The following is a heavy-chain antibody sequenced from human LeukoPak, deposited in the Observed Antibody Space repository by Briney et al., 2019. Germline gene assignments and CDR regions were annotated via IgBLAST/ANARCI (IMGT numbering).Heavy chain of an antibody. CDR2: ISYGGSNK. J-gene: IGHJ5*02. CDR1: GFTFSSYA. Sequence: GSLRLSCAASGFTFSSYAMHWVRQAPGKGQEWVAVISYGGSNKYYADSVKGRFTITRDNSKNTRYLQMNSLRAEDTAVYYCARDTLARAASTPTEYNWFDPWGQGTLVTVSS. D-gene: IGHD2-2*01. V-gene: IGHV3-30-3*01. CDR3: ARDTLARAASTPTEYNWFDP.